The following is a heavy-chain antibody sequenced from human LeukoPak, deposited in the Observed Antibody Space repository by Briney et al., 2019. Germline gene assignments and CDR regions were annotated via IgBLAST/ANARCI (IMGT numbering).Heavy chain of an antibody. CDR1: GYTFTGYY. CDR2: INPNSGGT. V-gene: IGHV1-2*02. Sequence: ASVKVSCKASGYTFTGYYMHWVRQAPGQGLEWVGWINPNSGGTNYAQKFQGRVTMTRDTSISTAYMELSRLRSDDTAVYYCARYRRGVIYYYGMDVWGQGTTVTVSS. D-gene: IGHD3-10*01. J-gene: IGHJ6*02. CDR3: ARYRRGVIYYYGMDV.